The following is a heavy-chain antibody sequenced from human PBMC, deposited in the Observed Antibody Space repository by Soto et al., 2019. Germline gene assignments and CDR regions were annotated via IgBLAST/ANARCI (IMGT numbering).Heavy chain of an antibody. CDR1: GCSISSGGNT. J-gene: IGHJ2*01. CDR3: MRETTKRLGGDFYSYFDL. D-gene: IGHD2-21*01. Sequence: SETLSLTCTVSGCSISSGGNTWSWIRPHPGQGGEWIEYVSCIGRTVDNPYLKSRVTISVDTSKNKFSLKVSPQIAADMAVYYCMRETTKRLGGDFYSYFDLWGRGTLVTVSS. CDR2: VSCIGRT. V-gene: IGHV4-31*03.